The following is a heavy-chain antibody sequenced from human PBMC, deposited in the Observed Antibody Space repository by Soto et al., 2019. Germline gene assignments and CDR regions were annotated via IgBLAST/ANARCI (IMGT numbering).Heavy chain of an antibody. D-gene: IGHD3-10*01. CDR1: GLTFSSYV. J-gene: IGHJ4*02. CDR2: ISGSGSDT. V-gene: IGHV3-23*01. Sequence: EVHLLESGGGSVQPGGSLRLSCAASGLTFSSYVMSWVRQAPGKGLEWVSAISGSGSDTYYAGSVKGRFTISRDNSKKTLYLQMNNLRVEDSALYYCARGSTDSYPGSRIFDFWGRGTLVTVSS. CDR3: ARGSTDSYPGSRIFDF.